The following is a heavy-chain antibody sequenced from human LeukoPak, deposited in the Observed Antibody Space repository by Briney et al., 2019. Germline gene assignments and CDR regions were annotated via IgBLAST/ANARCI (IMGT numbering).Heavy chain of an antibody. CDR3: AGLVTTDYYFDY. CDR2: IIPIFGIA. J-gene: IGHJ4*02. CDR1: GCTFSSYA. V-gene: IGHV1-69*04. Sequence: ASVKVSCKASGCTFSSYAISWVRQAPGQGHDWMGRIIPIFGIANYAQKFQGRVTITADKSTSTAYMELSSLRSEDTAVYYCAGLVTTDYYFDYWGQGTLVTVSS. D-gene: IGHD4-11*01.